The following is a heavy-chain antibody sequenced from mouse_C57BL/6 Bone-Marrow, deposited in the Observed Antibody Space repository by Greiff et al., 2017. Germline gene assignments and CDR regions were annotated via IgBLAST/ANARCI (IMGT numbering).Heavy chain of an antibody. V-gene: IGHV5-12*01. D-gene: IGHD2-4*01. CDR3: ARRPLYYDYDGYAMDY. CDR1: GFTFSDYY. J-gene: IGHJ4*01. CDR2: ISNGGGST. Sequence: EVKVVESGGGLVQPGGSLKLSCAASGFTFSDYYMYWVRQTPEKRLEWVAYISNGGGSTYYPDTVKGRFTISRDNAKNTLYLQMSRLKSEDTAMYYCARRPLYYDYDGYAMDYWGQGTAVTVSS.